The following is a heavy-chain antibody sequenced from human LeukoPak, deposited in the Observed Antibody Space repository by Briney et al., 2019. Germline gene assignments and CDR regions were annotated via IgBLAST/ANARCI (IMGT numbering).Heavy chain of an antibody. V-gene: IGHV4-59*01. D-gene: IGHD5/OR15-5a*01. CDR3: ATFFDFWFGP. CDR2: IYYSGST. J-gene: IGHJ5*02. Sequence: SETLSLTCTVSGDSISSYYWSWIRQPPGKGLEWIGYIYYSGSTNYNPSLKSRVTISVDTSKNQFSLKLSSVTTADTAVYFCATFFDFWFGPWGQGTQVTVSS. CDR1: GDSISSYY.